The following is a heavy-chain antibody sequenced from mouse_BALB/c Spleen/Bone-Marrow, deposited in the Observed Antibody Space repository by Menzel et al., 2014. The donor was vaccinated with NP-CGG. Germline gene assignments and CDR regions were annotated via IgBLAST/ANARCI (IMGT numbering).Heavy chain of an antibody. CDR2: ITPYNDDT. Sequence: EVQLQQSGPELVKPEASVKMSCKASGYTFTSYLIHWVKQKPGQGLEWIGYITPYNDDTKYNEKFKGKATLTSDKSSSTAYMELSSLTSEDSAVYYCARWGGTPYFDYWGQGTTLTVSS. D-gene: IGHD4-1*01. CDR3: ARWGGTPYFDY. CDR1: GYTFTSYL. J-gene: IGHJ2*01. V-gene: IGHV1-14*01.